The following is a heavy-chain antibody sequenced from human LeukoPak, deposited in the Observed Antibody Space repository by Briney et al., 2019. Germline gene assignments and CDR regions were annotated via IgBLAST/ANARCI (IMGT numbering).Heavy chain of an antibody. V-gene: IGHV3-20*04. J-gene: IGHJ4*02. Sequence: GGSLRLSCAASGFTFDDYGMSWVRQAPGKGLEWVSGINWNGGRTGYADSVKGRFTISRDNAKNSLYLQMNSLRAEDTAVYYCARGSAYYDSSGYICDYWGQGTLVTVSS. D-gene: IGHD3-22*01. CDR1: GFTFDDYG. CDR3: ARGSAYYDSSGYICDY. CDR2: INWNGGRT.